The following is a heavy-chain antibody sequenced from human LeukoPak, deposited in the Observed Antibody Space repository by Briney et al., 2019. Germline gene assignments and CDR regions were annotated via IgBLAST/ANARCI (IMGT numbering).Heavy chain of an antibody. D-gene: IGHD2-2*01. CDR3: TKDLLGYCSTTSCHFFDY. Sequence: PGGSLRLSCAASGFTFSSYTMHWVRQAPGKGLEWVAFISYDGTNKFYADSVKGRFTISRDNSKSTMYLQMNSLRAEDTAVYYCTKDLLGYCSTTSCHFFDYWGQGTLVTVSS. CDR2: ISYDGTNK. J-gene: IGHJ4*02. CDR1: GFTFSSYT. V-gene: IGHV3-30-3*01.